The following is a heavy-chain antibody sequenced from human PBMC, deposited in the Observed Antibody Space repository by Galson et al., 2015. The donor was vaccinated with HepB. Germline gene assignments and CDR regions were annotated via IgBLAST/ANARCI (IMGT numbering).Heavy chain of an antibody. CDR3: ARDPNYGSGI. CDR1: GFTVSSSY. J-gene: IGHJ4*02. CDR2: VYSAGTT. D-gene: IGHD3-10*01. V-gene: IGHV3-66*01. Sequence: SLRLSCAASGFTVSSSYMSWVRQAPGKGLEWVSLVYSAGTTYYADSVKGRFTISRDNSKNTLYLQMNSLRAEDTAVYYCARDPNYGSGIWGQGTLVTVSS.